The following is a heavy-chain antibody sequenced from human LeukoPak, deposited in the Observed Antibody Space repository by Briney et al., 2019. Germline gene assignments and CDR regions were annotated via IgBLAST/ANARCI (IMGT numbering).Heavy chain of an antibody. CDR2: ISGSGGST. CDR3: AKGYCSSASCANRADY. D-gene: IGHD2-2*01. J-gene: IGHJ4*02. CDR1: GFTFSSYA. V-gene: IGHV3-23*01. Sequence: GGSLRLSCAVSGFTFSSYAMSWVRQAPGKGLEWVSAISGSGGSTYYADSVKGRFTISRDNSKNTLYLQMNSLRAEDTAVYYCAKGYCSSASCANRADYWGQGTLVTVSS.